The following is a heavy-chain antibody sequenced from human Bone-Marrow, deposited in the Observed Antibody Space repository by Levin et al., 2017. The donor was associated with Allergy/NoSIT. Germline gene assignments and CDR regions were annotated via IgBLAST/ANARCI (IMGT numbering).Heavy chain of an antibody. CDR3: ASSDQLLIRGPFDY. J-gene: IGHJ4*02. V-gene: IGHV1-69*13. D-gene: IGHD2-2*01. CDR2: IIPIFGTA. Sequence: ASVKVSCKASGGTFSSYAISWVRQAPGQGLEWMGGIIPIFGTANYAQKFQGRVTITADESTSTAYMELSSLRSEDTAVYYCASSDQLLIRGPFDYWGQGTLVTVSS. CDR1: GGTFSSYA.